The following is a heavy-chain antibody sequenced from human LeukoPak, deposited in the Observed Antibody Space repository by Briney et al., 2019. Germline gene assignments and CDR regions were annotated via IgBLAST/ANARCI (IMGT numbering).Heavy chain of an antibody. D-gene: IGHD3-22*01. J-gene: IGHJ3*02. CDR1: GDSIGSLY. V-gene: IGHV4-59*11. CDR3: ARDYYDSRGEAFDI. Sequence: SETLSLTCTVSGDSIGSLYWSWIRQPPGKGLGWIGYIFYVGSINYNPSLKSRVTISVDTSKNQFSLKLNSVTAADTAVYYCARDYYDSRGEAFDIWGQGTMVTVSS. CDR2: IFYVGSI.